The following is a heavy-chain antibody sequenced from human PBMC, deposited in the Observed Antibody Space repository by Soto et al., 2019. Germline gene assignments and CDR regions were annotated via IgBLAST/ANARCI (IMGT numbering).Heavy chain of an antibody. CDR1: GGSISSGDYY. Sequence: QVQLQESGPGLVKPSQTLSLTCTVSGGSISSGDYYWSWIRQPPGKGLEWIGYIYYSGSTYYNPSLNSRVNISVDASKNQFSLKLSSVTAADTAVYYCARITIFGVDPPDPLWYFDLWGRGTLVTVSS. V-gene: IGHV4-30-4*01. CDR3: ARITIFGVDPPDPLWYFDL. CDR2: IYYSGST. J-gene: IGHJ2*01. D-gene: IGHD3-3*01.